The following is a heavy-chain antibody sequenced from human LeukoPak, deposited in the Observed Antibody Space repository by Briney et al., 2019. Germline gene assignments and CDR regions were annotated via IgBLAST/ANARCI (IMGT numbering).Heavy chain of an antibody. CDR1: GGTFSSYA. D-gene: IGHD3-22*01. Sequence: GASVKVSCKASGGTFSSYAISWVRQAPGQGLEWMGGIIPIFGTANYAQKFQGRVTITADKSTSTAYMELSSLRSEDTAVYYCANAAGDYYDSSGYYRSNWFDPWGQGTLVTVSS. J-gene: IGHJ5*02. CDR2: IIPIFGTA. V-gene: IGHV1-69*06. CDR3: ANAAGDYYDSSGYYRSNWFDP.